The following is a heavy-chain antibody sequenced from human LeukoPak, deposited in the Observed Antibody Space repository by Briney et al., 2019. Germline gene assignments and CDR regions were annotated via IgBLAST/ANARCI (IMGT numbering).Heavy chain of an antibody. CDR1: GFTFSSNW. Sequence: GGSLRLSCVASGFTFSSNWMHWVRQVPGKGLVWVSRIDGDGGRTTYADSVKGRFTISRDKSKNTLYLQMNSLRAEDTAVYYCAKAWNYYGSGSYSDYWGQGTLVTVSS. D-gene: IGHD3-10*01. V-gene: IGHV3-74*03. J-gene: IGHJ4*02. CDR3: AKAWNYYGSGSYSDY. CDR2: IDGDGGRT.